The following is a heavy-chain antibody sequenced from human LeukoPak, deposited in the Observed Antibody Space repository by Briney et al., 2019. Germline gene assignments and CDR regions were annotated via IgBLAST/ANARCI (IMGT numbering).Heavy chain of an antibody. D-gene: IGHD6-13*01. CDR2: INHSGST. CDR3: ASAWIAAAGSIDY. Sequence: PSKTLSLTCAVYGGSFSGYYWSWIRQPPGKGLEWIGEINHSGSTNYNPSLKSRVTISVDTSKNQFSLKLSSVTAADTAVYYCASAWIAAAGSIDYWGQGTLVTVSS. CDR1: GGSFSGYY. J-gene: IGHJ4*02. V-gene: IGHV4-34*01.